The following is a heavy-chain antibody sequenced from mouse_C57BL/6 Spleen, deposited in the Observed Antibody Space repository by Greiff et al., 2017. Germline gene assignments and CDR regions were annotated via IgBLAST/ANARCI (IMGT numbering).Heavy chain of an antibody. CDR2: INPNNGGT. CDR3: ARSDWDWYFDV. V-gene: IGHV1-26*01. Sequence: VQLQQSGPELVKPGASVKISCKASGYTFTDYYMNWVKQSHGKSLEWIGDINPNNGGTSYNQTFKGKATLTVDKSSSTAYMELRSLTSEDSAVYYCARSDWDWYFDVWGTGTTVTVSS. D-gene: IGHD4-1*01. CDR1: GYTFTDYY. J-gene: IGHJ1*03.